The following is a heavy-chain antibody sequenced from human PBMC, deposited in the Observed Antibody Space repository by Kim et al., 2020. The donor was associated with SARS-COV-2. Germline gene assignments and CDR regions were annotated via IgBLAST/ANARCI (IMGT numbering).Heavy chain of an antibody. CDR3: ASISRCGGDCPIH. J-gene: IGHJ4*02. Sequence: YNPSLKSRVTISVDKSKNQFSLKLSSVTAADTAVYYCASISRCGGDCPIHWGQGTLVTVSS. V-gene: IGHV4-4*02. D-gene: IGHD2-21*02.